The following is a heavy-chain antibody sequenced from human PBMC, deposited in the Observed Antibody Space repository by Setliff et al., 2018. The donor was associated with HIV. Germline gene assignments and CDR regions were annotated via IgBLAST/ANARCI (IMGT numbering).Heavy chain of an antibody. Sequence: ASVKVSCKASGGTFSNYAISWVRQAPKKGLEWMGYFDPQDGETVHAQKFQGRVTLTEDTSTGTSYMELSSLRSDDTAVYYCARDNYYDSSGAIGYWGQGTLVTVSS. J-gene: IGHJ4*02. V-gene: IGHV1-24*01. CDR3: ARDNYYDSSGAIGY. CDR1: GGTFSNYA. CDR2: FDPQDGET. D-gene: IGHD3-22*01.